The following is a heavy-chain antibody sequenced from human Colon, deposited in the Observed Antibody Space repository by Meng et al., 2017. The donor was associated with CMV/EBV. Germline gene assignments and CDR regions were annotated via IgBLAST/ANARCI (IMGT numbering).Heavy chain of an antibody. CDR3: AKASNNFPYYSMDV. Sequence: GESLKISCAASGFTFSVFAMHWVRQAPGKGLEWVSAISGGGTSTYYADSVTGRFTISRDNSNNTLFLQLSSLRADDTALYYCAKASNNFPYYSMDVWGQGTPVTVSS. V-gene: IGHV3-23*01. CDR1: GFTFSVFA. J-gene: IGHJ6*02. CDR2: ISGGGTST.